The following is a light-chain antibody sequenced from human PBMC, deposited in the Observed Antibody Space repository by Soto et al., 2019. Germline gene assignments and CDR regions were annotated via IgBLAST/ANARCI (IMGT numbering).Light chain of an antibody. CDR1: QSVSSSY. V-gene: IGKV3-20*01. CDR2: GAS. Sequence: EIVLTQSPGTLSLSPGERATLSCRASQSVSSSYLAWYQQKPGQAPRLLIYGASSRATGIPDRFSGSGSGTDFTLTISRLEPEDFAVYYCQQFGSSPVTFGQGTKLEIK. CDR3: QQFGSSPVT. J-gene: IGKJ2*01.